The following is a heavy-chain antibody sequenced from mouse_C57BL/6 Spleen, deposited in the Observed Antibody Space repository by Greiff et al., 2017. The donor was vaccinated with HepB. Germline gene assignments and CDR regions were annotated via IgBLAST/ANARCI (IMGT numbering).Heavy chain of an antibody. CDR1: GYTFTSYW. CDR3: ARRIRATVVGYFDY. J-gene: IGHJ2*01. V-gene: IGHV1-61*01. Sequence: QQSCKASGYTFTSYWMDWVKQRPGQGLEWIGNIYPSDSETHYNQKFKDKATLTVDKSSSTAYMQLSSLTSEDSAVYYCARRIRATVVGYFDYWGQGTTLTVSS. D-gene: IGHD1-1*01. CDR2: IYPSDSET.